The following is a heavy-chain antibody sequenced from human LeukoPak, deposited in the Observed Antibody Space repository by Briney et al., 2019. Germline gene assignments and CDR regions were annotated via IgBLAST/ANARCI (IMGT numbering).Heavy chain of an antibody. V-gene: IGHV4-39*01. Sequence: PSETLSLTCTVSGGSISSSSYYWGWIRQPPGKGLEWIGSIYYSGSTYYNPSLKSRVTISVDTSKNQFSLKLSSVTAADTAVYYCARRRDFDYWGQGTLVTVSS. CDR1: GGSISSSSYY. J-gene: IGHJ4*02. CDR3: ARRRDFDY. CDR2: IYYSGST.